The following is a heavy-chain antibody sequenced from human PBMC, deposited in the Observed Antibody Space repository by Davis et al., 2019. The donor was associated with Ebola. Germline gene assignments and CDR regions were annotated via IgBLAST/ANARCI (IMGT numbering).Heavy chain of an antibody. V-gene: IGHV3-48*02. Sequence: PGGSLRLSCAASGFTFSSYSMNWVRQAPGKGLEWVSYISSSSSTIYYADSVKGRFTISRDNAKNSLYLQMNSLRDEDTAVYYCAVIGGTVTTILFRGYYGMDVWGQGTTVTVSS. CDR1: GFTFSSYS. CDR2: ISSSSSTI. J-gene: IGHJ6*02. D-gene: IGHD4-11*01. CDR3: AVIGGTVTTILFRGYYGMDV.